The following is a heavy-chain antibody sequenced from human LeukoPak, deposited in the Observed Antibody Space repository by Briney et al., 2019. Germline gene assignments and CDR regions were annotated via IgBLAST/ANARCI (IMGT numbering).Heavy chain of an antibody. CDR2: IYYSGST. D-gene: IGHD4-17*01. CDR1: GGSISSYY. Sequence: PSETLSLTCTVSGGSISSYYWSWIRQPPGKGLEWIGYIYYSGSTNYNPSLKSRVTISVDTSKNQFSLKLSSVTAADTAVYYCARESTTVTTSRFAFDIWGQGTMVTVSS. J-gene: IGHJ3*02. V-gene: IGHV4-59*01. CDR3: ARESTTVTTSRFAFDI.